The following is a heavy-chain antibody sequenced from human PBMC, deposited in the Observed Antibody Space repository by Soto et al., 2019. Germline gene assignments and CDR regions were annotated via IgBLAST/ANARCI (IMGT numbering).Heavy chain of an antibody. CDR1: GGSISSGNW. V-gene: IGHV4-4*02. CDR3: GRDGASLSSNIPYSGVDV. Sequence: QVQLKESGPGLVKPSGTLSLTCAVSGGSISSGNWWSWVRQSPGKGLEWIGEIYHTGSTNYNPSLQRRVTISVDRSQNQFALNLTSVTAADTAVYYCGRDGASLSSNIPYSGVDVWGQGTTVTVSS. CDR2: IYHTGST. D-gene: IGHD3-16*01. J-gene: IGHJ6*01.